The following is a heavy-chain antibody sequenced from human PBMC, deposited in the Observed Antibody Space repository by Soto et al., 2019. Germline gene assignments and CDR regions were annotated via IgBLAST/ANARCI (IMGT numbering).Heavy chain of an antibody. Sequence: SETLSLTCAVYGGSFSGYYWSWIRQPPGKGLEWIGEINHSGSTNYNPSLKSRVTISVDTSKNQFSLKLSSVTAADTAVYYCARLAFFYPFCSYYYYMDVWGKGSTVTVSS. CDR2: INHSGST. CDR1: GGSFSGYY. CDR3: ARLAFFYPFCSYYYYMDV. V-gene: IGHV4-34*01. J-gene: IGHJ6*03. D-gene: IGHD3-3*01.